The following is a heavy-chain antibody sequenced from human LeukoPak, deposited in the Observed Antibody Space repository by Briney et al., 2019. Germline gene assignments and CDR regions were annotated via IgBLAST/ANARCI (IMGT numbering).Heavy chain of an antibody. J-gene: IGHJ6*02. Sequence: ASVKVSCKASGYTFTSYYMHWMRQAPGQGLEWMGIINPSGGSTSYAQKFQGRVTMTRDTSTSTVYMELSSLRSEDTAVYYCASYSVGATFYYYYGMDVWGQGTTVTVSS. CDR2: INPSGGST. D-gene: IGHD1-26*01. V-gene: IGHV1-46*01. CDR3: ASYSVGATFYYYYGMDV. CDR1: GYTFTSYY.